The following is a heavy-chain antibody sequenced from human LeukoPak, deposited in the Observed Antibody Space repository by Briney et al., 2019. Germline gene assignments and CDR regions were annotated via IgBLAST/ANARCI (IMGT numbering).Heavy chain of an antibody. J-gene: IGHJ4*02. Sequence: ASVKVSCKASGYTFTGYYMYWVRQAPGQGLEWMGWMNPNTADTNYAQRFQGRVTMTRDMSISTAYMELSSLRSDDTAIFYCARSSGDSSLDYWGQGTLVTVSS. CDR2: MNPNTADT. CDR1: GYTFTGYY. CDR3: ARSSGDSSLDY. V-gene: IGHV1-2*02. D-gene: IGHD2-15*01.